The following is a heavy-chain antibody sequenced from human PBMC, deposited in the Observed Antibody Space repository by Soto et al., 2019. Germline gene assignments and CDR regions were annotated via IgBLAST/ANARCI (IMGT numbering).Heavy chain of an antibody. D-gene: IGHD6-6*01. J-gene: IGHJ3*02. CDR1: GYSFTSYY. V-gene: IGHV1-46*03. Sequence: ASVKVSCEASGYSFTSYYMHWVRQAPGQGLEWMGIINPSGGSTSYAQKFQGRVTMTRDTSTSTVYMELSSLRSEDTAVYYCARGRLVQRRAFDIWGQGTMVTVSS. CDR3: ARGRLVQRRAFDI. CDR2: INPSGGST.